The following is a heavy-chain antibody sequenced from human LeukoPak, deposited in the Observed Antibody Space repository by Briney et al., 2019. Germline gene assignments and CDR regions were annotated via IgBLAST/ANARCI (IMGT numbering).Heavy chain of an antibody. J-gene: IGHJ4*02. CDR3: ARSSSGYLFDH. V-gene: IGHV4-39*07. CDR1: GGSISSSSYY. CDR2: IYHSGST. Sequence: PSETLSLTCTVSGGSISSSSYYWGWIRQPPGKGLEWIGSIYHSGSTYYNPSLKSRVTISVDRSKNQFSLKLSSVTAADTAVYYCARSSSGYLFDHWGQGTLVTVSS. D-gene: IGHD3-22*01.